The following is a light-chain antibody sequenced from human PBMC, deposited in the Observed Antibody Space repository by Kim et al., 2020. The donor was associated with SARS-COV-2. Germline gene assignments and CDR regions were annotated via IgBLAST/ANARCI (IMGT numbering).Light chain of an antibody. CDR2: GAS. CDR1: RSIDNY. Sequence: GDSVTITCRASRSIDNYLAWYQEKPGKVPKLLIFGASTLQPGVPSRFSGTGSETDFTLTINPLQPEDVATYYCQKYDSGPYTFGQGTKL. J-gene: IGKJ2*01. CDR3: QKYDSGPYT. V-gene: IGKV1-27*01.